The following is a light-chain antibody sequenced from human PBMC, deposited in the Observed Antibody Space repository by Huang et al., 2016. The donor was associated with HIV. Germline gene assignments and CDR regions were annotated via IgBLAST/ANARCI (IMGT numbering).Light chain of an antibody. Sequence: PGERATLSCRASQSVTTYLAWYQQKPGQAPRLLIYDASNRATGIPARFSGSGSGTDFTLTISSLEPEDFAVYYCQQRYNWPPITFGQGTRLEIK. CDR3: QQRYNWPPIT. CDR2: DAS. V-gene: IGKV3-11*01. CDR1: QSVTTY. J-gene: IGKJ5*01.